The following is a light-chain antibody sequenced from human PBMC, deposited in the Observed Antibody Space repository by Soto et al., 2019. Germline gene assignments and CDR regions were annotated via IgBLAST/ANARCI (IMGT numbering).Light chain of an antibody. Sequence: EIVLTQSPGTLSLSPGERATLSCRASQSVSRSYLAWYQQKPGQGPRLLIYGASSRATGVPDMFSGSESGTDFTLTISRLEPEDFAVYYCQQYGSSPITFGHGTKVEIK. J-gene: IGKJ1*01. V-gene: IGKV3-20*01. CDR1: QSVSRSY. CDR3: QQYGSSPIT. CDR2: GAS.